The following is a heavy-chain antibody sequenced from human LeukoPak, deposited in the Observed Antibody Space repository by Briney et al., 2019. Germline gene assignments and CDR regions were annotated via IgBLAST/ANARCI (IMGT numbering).Heavy chain of an antibody. Sequence: GGSLRLSCAASGFTFSTYWMNWVRQAPGKGLEWVANIKQDGSQKYYVDSVKGRFTISRDNAKNTLYVQMNSLRAEDTAVYYCAKDQLLYERAYYYYMDVWGKGTTVTVSS. CDR2: IKQDGSQK. D-gene: IGHD2-2*02. J-gene: IGHJ6*03. CDR3: AKDQLLYERAYYYYMDV. CDR1: GFTFSTYW. V-gene: IGHV3-7*03.